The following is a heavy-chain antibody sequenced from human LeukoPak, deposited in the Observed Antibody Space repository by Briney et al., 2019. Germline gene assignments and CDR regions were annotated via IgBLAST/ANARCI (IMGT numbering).Heavy chain of an antibody. J-gene: IGHJ4*02. CDR1: GFTFSSYA. CDR3: AKESSGSSWFDY. Sequence: PGGFLRLPCAASGFTFSSYAMSWVRQAPGKGLEWVSTISGSGGSTYYADSVKGRFTISRDNSKNTLYLQMNSLRAEDTAVYYCAKESSGSSWFDYWGQGTLVTVSS. CDR2: ISGSGGST. V-gene: IGHV3-23*01. D-gene: IGHD6-13*01.